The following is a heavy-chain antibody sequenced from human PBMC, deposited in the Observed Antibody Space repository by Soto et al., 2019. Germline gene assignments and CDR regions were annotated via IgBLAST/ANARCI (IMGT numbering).Heavy chain of an antibody. Sequence: EVQLVESGGGLVKPGGSLRLSCAASGFTFSSYSMNWVRQAPGKGLEWVSSISSSSSYIYYADSVKGRFTISRDNAKNSLYLQMYSLRAEDTAVYYCARDPRELAAADDYWGQGTLVTVSS. CDR2: ISSSSSYI. J-gene: IGHJ4*02. V-gene: IGHV3-21*01. CDR3: ARDPRELAAADDY. CDR1: GFTFSSYS. D-gene: IGHD6-13*01.